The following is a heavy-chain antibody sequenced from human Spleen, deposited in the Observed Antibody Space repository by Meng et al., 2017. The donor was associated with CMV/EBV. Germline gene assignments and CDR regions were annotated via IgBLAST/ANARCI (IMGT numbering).Heavy chain of an antibody. CDR3: ARGPLRAPRPYFFDS. CDR2: IIPILGIA. J-gene: IGHJ4*02. CDR1: GGTFSSYT. Sequence: SVKVSCKASGGTFSSYTISWVRQAPGQGLEWMGRIIPILGIANYAQKFQGRVSMTRYTSITTAYMELSSLTSDDTAVYFCARGPLRAPRPYFFDSWGQGTVVTVS. V-gene: IGHV1-69*02.